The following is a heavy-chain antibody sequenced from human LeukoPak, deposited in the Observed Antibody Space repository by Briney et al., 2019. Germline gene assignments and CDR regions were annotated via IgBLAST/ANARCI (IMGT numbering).Heavy chain of an antibody. CDR1: GFIFSDYT. CDR2: IKQDGSEK. J-gene: IGHJ3*02. V-gene: IGHV3-7*01. CDR3: ARDFSYRRWDDAFDI. D-gene: IGHD1-26*01. Sequence: PGGSLRLSCAASGFIFSDYTMNWVRQAPGKGLEWVANIKQDGSEKYYVDSVKGRFTISRDNAKNSLYLQMNSLRAEDTAVYYCARDFSYRRWDDAFDIWGQGTMVTVSS.